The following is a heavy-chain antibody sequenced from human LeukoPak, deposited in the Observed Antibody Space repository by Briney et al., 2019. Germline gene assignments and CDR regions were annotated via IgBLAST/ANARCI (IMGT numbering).Heavy chain of an antibody. CDR3: AKVKGSEGYCSITSCLADY. CDR1: GFTFSSYA. Sequence: GGSLRLSCAASGFTFSSYAMSWVRQAPGKGLEWVSVISSSGGSTYYADSVKGRFTISRDNSKNTLYLQLNSLRSEDTAVYYCAKVKGSEGYCSITSCLADYWGQGTLVTVSS. D-gene: IGHD2-2*01. CDR2: ISSSGGST. V-gene: IGHV3-23*01. J-gene: IGHJ4*02.